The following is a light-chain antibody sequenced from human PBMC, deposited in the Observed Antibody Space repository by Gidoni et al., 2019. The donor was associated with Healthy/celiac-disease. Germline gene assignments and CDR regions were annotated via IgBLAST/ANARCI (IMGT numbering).Light chain of an antibody. CDR1: SSNIGSNT. Sequence: SVLTQPPSASGTPGPRFTISCSGSSSNIGSNTVNWYQQLPGTAPKLLIYSNNQRPSGVPDRYSGSKSGTSASLAISGRQSEDEADYYCAAWDDSLNGYVFGTGTKVTVL. J-gene: IGLJ1*01. CDR3: AAWDDSLNGYV. CDR2: SNN. V-gene: IGLV1-44*01.